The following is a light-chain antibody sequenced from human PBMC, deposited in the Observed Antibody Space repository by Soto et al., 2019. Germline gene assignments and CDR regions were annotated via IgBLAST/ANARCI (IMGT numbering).Light chain of an antibody. CDR1: QSISSS. CDR3: QQSYTAPSIT. CDR2: GVS. J-gene: IGKJ5*01. V-gene: IGKV1-39*01. Sequence: DIQMTQCPSSLSASVGDKVSITCRASQSISSSLNWYQQKSGKAPNLLIYGVSRLQGGVPSRFSGSGSGTDFTLSISSLQPEDFATYYCQQSYTAPSITFGQGTRLEIK.